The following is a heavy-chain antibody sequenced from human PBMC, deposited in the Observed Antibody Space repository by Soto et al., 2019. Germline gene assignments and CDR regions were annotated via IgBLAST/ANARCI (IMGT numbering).Heavy chain of an antibody. D-gene: IGHD6-19*01. CDR2: IWYDGGRT. V-gene: IGHV3-33*01. J-gene: IGHJ4*02. Sequence: QVQLVESGGGVVQPGTSLRLSCAASGFTFSTYGMHWVRQAPGKGLDWVALIWYDGGRTHYAESVKGRFTISRDNSKNTLFLQMNSLRVEDTAVYYCAREQIGVAGSTYDYWGQGTLVTVSS. CDR3: AREQIGVAGSTYDY. CDR1: GFTFSTYG.